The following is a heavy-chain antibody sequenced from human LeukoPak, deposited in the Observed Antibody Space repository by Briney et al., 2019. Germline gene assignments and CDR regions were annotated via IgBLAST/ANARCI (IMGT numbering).Heavy chain of an antibody. Sequence: GGSLRLSCAASGLTFSSYWMSWVRQAPGKGLEWVGNINQDGSEKYYVDSVKGRFTISRDNAKKSLYPQMNSLRAEDTALYYCASCGYRYGQYYYYMDVWGKGTTVTVSS. D-gene: IGHD5-18*01. J-gene: IGHJ6*03. CDR2: INQDGSEK. CDR3: ASCGYRYGQYYYYMDV. V-gene: IGHV3-7*01. CDR1: GLTFSSYW.